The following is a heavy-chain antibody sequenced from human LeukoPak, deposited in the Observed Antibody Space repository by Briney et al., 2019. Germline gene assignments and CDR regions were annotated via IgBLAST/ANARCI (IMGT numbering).Heavy chain of an antibody. Sequence: PSETLSLTCAVYGGSFRGYYWSWIRQPPGKGLEWIGEINHSGSTNYNPSLKSRVTISVDTSQKQFSLRLSSVTAADTAVYYCARGLYLTTRGGAAAGFLDYWGQGNLVTVSS. J-gene: IGHJ4*02. V-gene: IGHV4-34*01. D-gene: IGHD6-13*01. CDR1: GGSFRGYY. CDR3: ARGLYLTTRGGAAAGFLDY. CDR2: INHSGST.